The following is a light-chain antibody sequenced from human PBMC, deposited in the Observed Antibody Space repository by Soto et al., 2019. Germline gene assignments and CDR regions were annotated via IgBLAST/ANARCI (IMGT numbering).Light chain of an antibody. V-gene: IGLV2-14*01. CDR3: SSYTTNNTVL. J-gene: IGLJ2*01. Sequence: QSALTQPASVSGSPGQSITISCTGSSSDVGGYNYVSWYQQLPGKAPKLMIFDVSNRPSGVSNRFSGSKSGDSASLTISGLQAEDEADYYCSSYTTNNTVLFGGGTKVTVL. CDR2: DVS. CDR1: SSDVGGYNY.